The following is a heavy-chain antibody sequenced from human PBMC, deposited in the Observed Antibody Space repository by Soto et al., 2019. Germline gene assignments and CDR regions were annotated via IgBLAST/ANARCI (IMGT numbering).Heavy chain of an antibody. Sequence: GGSLRLSCAASGFTFSSYAMSWVRQAPGKGLEWVSAISGSGGSTYYADSVKGRFTISRDNSTNTLYLQMNSLRAEDTAVYYCAKGIAVAGTSAHDAFDIWGQGTMVTVSS. J-gene: IGHJ3*02. CDR2: ISGSGGST. V-gene: IGHV3-23*01. D-gene: IGHD6-19*01. CDR3: AKGIAVAGTSAHDAFDI. CDR1: GFTFSSYA.